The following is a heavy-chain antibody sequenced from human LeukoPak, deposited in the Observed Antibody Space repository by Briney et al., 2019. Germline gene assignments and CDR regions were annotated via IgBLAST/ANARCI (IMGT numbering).Heavy chain of an antibody. CDR3: ASGDYFASGSYSDS. CDR1: GFTFSSFW. D-gene: IGHD3-10*01. J-gene: IGHJ4*02. CDR2: MKQDGSQK. V-gene: IGHV3-7*01. Sequence: GGSLRLSCAASGFTFSSFWMSWVRQAPGKGLEWVANMKQDGSQKYYVDSVKGRFTISRDNVQNSLYLQMNSLRAEDTAVYYCASGDYFASGSYSDSWGQGILVTVSS.